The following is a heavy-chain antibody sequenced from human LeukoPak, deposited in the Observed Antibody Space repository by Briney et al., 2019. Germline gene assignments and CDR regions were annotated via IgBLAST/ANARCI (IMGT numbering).Heavy chain of an antibody. J-gene: IGHJ4*02. Sequence: GRSLRLSCAASGFTFSSYAMHWIRQAPGKGLEWVAVISYDGSNKYYADSVKGRFTISRDNSKNTLYLQMNSLRAEDTAVYYCARDGAIQRWPNFDYWGQGTLVTVSS. D-gene: IGHD5-18*01. V-gene: IGHV3-30-3*01. CDR2: ISYDGSNK. CDR1: GFTFSSYA. CDR3: ARDGAIQRWPNFDY.